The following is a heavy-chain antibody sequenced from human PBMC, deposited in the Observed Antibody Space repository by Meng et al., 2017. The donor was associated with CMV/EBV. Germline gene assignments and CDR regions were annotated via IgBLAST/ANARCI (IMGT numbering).Heavy chain of an antibody. CDR3: ARRMGKGEWELLGPTLEDAFDI. D-gene: IGHD1-26*01. J-gene: IGHJ3*02. CDR1: GFTFSSYS. V-gene: IGHV3-21*01. Sequence: GESLKISCAASGFTFSSYSMNWVRQAPGKGLEWVSSISSSSSYIYYADSVKGRFTISRDNAKNSLYLQMNSLRAEDTAVYYCARRMGKGEWELLGPTLEDAFDIWGQGTMVTVS. CDR2: ISSSSSYI.